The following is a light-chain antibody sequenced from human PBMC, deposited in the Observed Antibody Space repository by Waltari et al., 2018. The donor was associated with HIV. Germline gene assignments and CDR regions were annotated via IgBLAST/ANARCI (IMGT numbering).Light chain of an antibody. J-gene: IGLJ2*01. V-gene: IGLV2-8*01. Sequence: QSALTQPPSASGSPGQSVTISCTGTSSDVGGYNYVSWYQQHPGKAPKLMIYVVSKRPSGVPDRFSGSKSGNTASLTVSGLQAEDEADYYCSSYAGSNNFGVFGGGTKLTVL. CDR3: SSYAGSNNFGV. CDR2: VVS. CDR1: SSDVGGYNY.